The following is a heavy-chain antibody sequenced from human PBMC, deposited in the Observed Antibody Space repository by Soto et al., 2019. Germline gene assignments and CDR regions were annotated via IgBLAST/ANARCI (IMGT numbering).Heavy chain of an antibody. CDR1: GGSFSGYY. Sequence: QVQLQQWGAGLLKPSETLSLTCAVYGGSFSGYYWSWIRQPPGKGLEWIGEINHSGSTNNNPSLKSRVTISVXXSXNXXSLKLSSVTAADTAVYYCASRRYDFLTGYYSAFDYWGQGTLVTVSS. J-gene: IGHJ4*02. CDR2: INHSGST. CDR3: ASRRYDFLTGYYSAFDY. V-gene: IGHV4-34*01. D-gene: IGHD3-9*01.